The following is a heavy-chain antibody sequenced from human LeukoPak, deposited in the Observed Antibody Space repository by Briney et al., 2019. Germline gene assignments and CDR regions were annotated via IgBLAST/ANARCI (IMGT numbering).Heavy chain of an antibody. D-gene: IGHD4-11*01. CDR2: LKTDGSRT. Sequence: GGSLRLSCTASGFTFNNYWMHWVRQAPGKGLEWVSRLKTDGSRTNYADSVKGRFTISRDNTKNTVYLQMNSLRAEDTAVHYCSRDHPGSNSLDYWGQGTLVTVSS. CDR1: GFTFNNYW. V-gene: IGHV3-74*01. J-gene: IGHJ4*02. CDR3: SRDHPGSNSLDY.